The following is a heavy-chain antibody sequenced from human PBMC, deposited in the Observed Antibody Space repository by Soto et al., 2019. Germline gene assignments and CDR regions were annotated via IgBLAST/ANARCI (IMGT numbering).Heavy chain of an antibody. CDR1: GFTFSNFA. J-gene: IGHJ4*02. CDR3: AKGQGWSYYYDS. CDR2: IGGSGGT. V-gene: IGHV3-23*01. D-gene: IGHD2-15*01. Sequence: EVQLLESGGGLVQPGGSLRLSCAASGFTFSNFAMSWVRLAPGKGLEWFASIGGSGGTYYADSVKGRFTISRDNSKNILYLYLNRLRAEDTAMYYCAKGQGWSYYYDSWGQGTLVTVSS.